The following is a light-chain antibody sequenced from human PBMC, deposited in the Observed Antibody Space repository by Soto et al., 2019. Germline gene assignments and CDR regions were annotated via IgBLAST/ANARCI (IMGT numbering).Light chain of an antibody. Sequence: QSALTQPPSVSGAPGQRVTLSCTGSSSNIGAGYDVHWYQQLPGTAPKLLIYGNSNRPSGVPDRFSGSKSGTSASLAITGLQAEDEADYYCQSYDSSLSGLYVFGTGTQLTVL. CDR1: SSNIGAGYD. CDR3: QSYDSSLSGLYV. CDR2: GNS. J-gene: IGLJ1*01. V-gene: IGLV1-40*01.